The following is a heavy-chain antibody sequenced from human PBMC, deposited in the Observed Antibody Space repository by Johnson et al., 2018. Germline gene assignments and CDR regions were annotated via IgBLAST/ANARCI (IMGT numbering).Heavy chain of an antibody. Sequence: QVQLVQSGAEVKKXGASVKVSCQASGYTFTSYDINWVRQATGQGLEWMGWMNPNSGNSGYAQKFQDRVTMTRNTSISTAYMELSGLRSEDTAVYFCARFVPLSGMDVWGQGTTVTVSS. CDR1: GYTFTSYD. J-gene: IGHJ6*02. V-gene: IGHV1-8*01. CDR3: ARFVPLSGMDV. D-gene: IGHD2-8*01. CDR2: MNPNSGNS.